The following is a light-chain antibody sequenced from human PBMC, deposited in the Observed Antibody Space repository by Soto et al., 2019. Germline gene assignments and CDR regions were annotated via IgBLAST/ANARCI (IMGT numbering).Light chain of an antibody. V-gene: IGLV2-8*01. J-gene: IGLJ1*01. Sequence: QSALTQPPSASGSPGQSVTISCTGTSSDVGGYNYVSWYQQHPGKVPKLMVYEVNKRPSGVPDRFSGSNSGNTASLTVSGLQDEDEADYYCTSYAGGNNVFGTGTKLTVL. CDR2: EVN. CDR1: SSDVGGYNY. CDR3: TSYAGGNNV.